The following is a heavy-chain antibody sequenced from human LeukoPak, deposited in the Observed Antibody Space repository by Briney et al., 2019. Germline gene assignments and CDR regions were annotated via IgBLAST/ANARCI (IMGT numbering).Heavy chain of an antibody. J-gene: IGHJ3*02. Sequence: PSETLSLTCTVSGGSFSTISYYWGWICQPPGKGLEWIGSMSYGGTPFYNPSLRSRVTISVDTSRNHFSLKLISVTAADTAVYHCARQAIQYLSDPFDIWGQGTMVTVSS. CDR3: ARQAIQYLSDPFDI. CDR2: MSYGGTP. D-gene: IGHD4-11*01. CDR1: GGSFSTISYY. V-gene: IGHV4-39*01.